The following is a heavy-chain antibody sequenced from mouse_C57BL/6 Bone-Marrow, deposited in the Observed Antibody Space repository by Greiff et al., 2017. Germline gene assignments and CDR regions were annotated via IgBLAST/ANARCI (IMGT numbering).Heavy chain of an antibody. D-gene: IGHD6-5*01. J-gene: IGHJ3*01. Sequence: QVQLQQPGAELVRPGTSVKLSCKASGYTFTSYWMHWVKQRPGQGLEWIGVIDPSASYTNYNQKFKGKGTLTIDTSSSTAYMQRSSLTSEDSAVYDCARPYPGADWGQGTLVTVSA. V-gene: IGHV1-59*01. CDR2: IDPSASYT. CDR1: GYTFTSYW. CDR3: ARPYPGAD.